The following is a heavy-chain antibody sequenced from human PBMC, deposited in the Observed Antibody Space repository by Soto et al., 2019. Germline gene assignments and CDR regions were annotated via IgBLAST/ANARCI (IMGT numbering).Heavy chain of an antibody. V-gene: IGHV3-74*01. J-gene: IGHJ5*02. Sequence: GGSLRLSCAASGFTFSSYWMHWVRQVPGKGLVWVSRINSDGSSTNYADSVKGQFTISRDNAKNTLYLQMNSLRAEDTAIYYCARPRIREVAHFDPWGQGTLVTVSS. CDR2: INSDGSST. CDR3: ARPRIREVAHFDP. CDR1: GFTFSSYW. D-gene: IGHD1-20*01.